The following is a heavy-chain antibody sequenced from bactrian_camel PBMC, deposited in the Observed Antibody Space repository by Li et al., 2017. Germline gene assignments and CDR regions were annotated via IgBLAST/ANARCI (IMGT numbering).Heavy chain of an antibody. CDR3: AARRGYSFGDWGDFGN. CDR2: ISTRTIHP. J-gene: IGHJ6*01. Sequence: VQLVESGGGSVEAGGSLRLSCVVSGYSSSRTCLGWFRQVPGKGREGVAAISTRTIHPYYADSVKGRFTVSQDNAENTIYLQMNSLKPEDTAMYYCAARRGYSFGDWGDFGNWGQGTQVTVS. D-gene: IGHD1*01. CDR1: GYSSSRTC. V-gene: IGHV3S1*01.